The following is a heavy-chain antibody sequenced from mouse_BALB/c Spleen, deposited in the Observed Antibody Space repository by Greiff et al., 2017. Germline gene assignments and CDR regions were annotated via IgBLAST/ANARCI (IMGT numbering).Heavy chain of an antibody. J-gene: IGHJ4*01. V-gene: IGHV2-6-7*01. CDR2: IWGDGST. D-gene: IGHD2-12*01. Sequence: VKLMESGPGLVAPSQSLSITCTASGFSLTGYGVNWVRQPPGKGLEWLGMIWGDGSTDYNSALKSRLSISKDNSKSQVFLKMNSLQTDDTARYYCARDECYLDYAMDYWGQGTSVTVSS. CDR3: ARDECYLDYAMDY. CDR1: GFSLTGYG.